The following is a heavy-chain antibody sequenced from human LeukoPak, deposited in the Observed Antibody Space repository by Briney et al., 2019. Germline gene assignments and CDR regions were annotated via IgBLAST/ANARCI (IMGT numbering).Heavy chain of an antibody. D-gene: IGHD4-17*01. Sequence: ASVKVSCKASGYTFTSYDINWVRQATGQGLEWMGWMNPNSGNTGYAQKFQGRVTMTRNTSISTAYMELSSLRSEDMAVYYCARDLTTVTRALSDYWGQGTLVTVSS. J-gene: IGHJ4*02. V-gene: IGHV1-8*01. CDR3: ARDLTTVTRALSDY. CDR2: MNPNSGNT. CDR1: GYTFTSYD.